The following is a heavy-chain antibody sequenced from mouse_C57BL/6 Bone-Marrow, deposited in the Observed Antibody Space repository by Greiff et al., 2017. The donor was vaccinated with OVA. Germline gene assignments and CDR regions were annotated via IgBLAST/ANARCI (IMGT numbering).Heavy chain of an antibody. Sequence: QVQLQQSGPGLVAPPRARPFTGPSLGSSLPAKPLSGFPHPPGRGRGWLGVIWTGGGTNYNSALKSRLSISKDNSKSQVFLKMNSLQTDDTARYYCARNRDYYGTCYAMDYWGQGTSVTVSS. CDR3: ARNRDYYGTCYAMDY. V-gene: IGHV2-9-1*01. CDR2: IWTGGGT. CDR1: GSSLPAKP. J-gene: IGHJ4*01. D-gene: IGHD1-1*01.